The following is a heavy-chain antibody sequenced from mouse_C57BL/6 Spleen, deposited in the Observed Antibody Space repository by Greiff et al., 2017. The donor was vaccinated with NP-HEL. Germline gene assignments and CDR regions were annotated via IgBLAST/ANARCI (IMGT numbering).Heavy chain of an antibody. V-gene: IGHV1-82*01. CDR2: IYPGDGDT. J-gene: IGHJ4*01. CDR3: ARGGLRRSYAMDY. D-gene: IGHD2-4*01. CDR1: GYAFSSSW. Sequence: VQLQQSGPELVKPGASVKISCKASGYAFSSSWMNWVKQRPGKGLEWIGRIYPGDGDTNYNGKFKGKATLTADKSSSTAYMQLSSLTSEDSAVYFCARGGLRRSYAMDYWGQGTSVTVSS.